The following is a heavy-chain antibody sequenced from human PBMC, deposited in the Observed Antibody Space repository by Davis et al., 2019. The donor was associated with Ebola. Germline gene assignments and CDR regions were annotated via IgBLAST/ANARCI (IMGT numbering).Heavy chain of an antibody. D-gene: IGHD6-6*01. J-gene: IGHJ5*02. Sequence: SETLSLTCTVPDGAIKSGDYNWAWIRQHPGKGLEWIGDIYFTGSVYYNPSPESRVIISVDTSRNQIFLTLNSVTAADTAVYYCAKNITPRPKDPNWFDPWGQGTLVTVSS. CDR2: IYFTGSV. CDR1: DGAIKSGDYN. V-gene: IGHV4-30-4*02. CDR3: AKNITPRPKDPNWFDP.